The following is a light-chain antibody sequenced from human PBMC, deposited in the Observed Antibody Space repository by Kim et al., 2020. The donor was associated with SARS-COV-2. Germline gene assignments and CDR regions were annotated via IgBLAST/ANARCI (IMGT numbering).Light chain of an antibody. CDR2: DVS. CDR3: SSYTSSSAWV. V-gene: IGLV2-14*04. CDR1: SSAVGRYTY. J-gene: IGLJ3*02. Sequence: GQSITISCTGSSSAVGRYTYVSWYQQHPGKAPNLMIYDVSQRPSGISNRFSGSKSGNTASLTISGLQAEDEADYYCSSYTSSSAWVFGGGTKLTVL.